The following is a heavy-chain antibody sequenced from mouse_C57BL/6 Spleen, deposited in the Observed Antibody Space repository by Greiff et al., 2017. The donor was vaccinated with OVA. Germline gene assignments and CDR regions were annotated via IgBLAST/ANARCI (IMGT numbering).Heavy chain of an antibody. D-gene: IGHD2-4*01. CDR2: IYPGSGST. CDR3: ARIGGYYDYDGSFAY. J-gene: IGHJ3*01. CDR1: GYTFTSYW. V-gene: IGHV1-55*01. Sequence: QVQLKQPGAELVKPGASVKMSCKASGYTFTSYWITWVKQRPGQGLEWVGDIYPGSGSTNYNEKFKSKATLTVDTSSSTAYMQLSSLTSEDSAVYYCARIGGYYDYDGSFAYWGQGTLVTVSA.